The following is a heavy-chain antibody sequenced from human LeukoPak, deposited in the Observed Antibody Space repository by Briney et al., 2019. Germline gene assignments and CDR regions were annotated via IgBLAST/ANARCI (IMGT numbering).Heavy chain of an antibody. Sequence: ASVKVSCKASGYTSTDHYIHWVRQAPGQGRECMGWINPNIGGTNYAQKFQGRVTMTRDTSLSTVYMELRTLRAADTPLFYSSRSVYDVLTGYPDYYGMDVWGQGTTVTVSS. V-gene: IGHV1-2*02. D-gene: IGHD3-9*01. CDR3: SRSVYDVLTGYPDYYGMDV. CDR1: GYTSTDHY. CDR2: INPNIGGT. J-gene: IGHJ6*02.